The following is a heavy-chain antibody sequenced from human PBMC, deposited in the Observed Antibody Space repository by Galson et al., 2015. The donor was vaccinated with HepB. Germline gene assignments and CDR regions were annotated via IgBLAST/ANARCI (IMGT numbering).Heavy chain of an antibody. CDR2: ISSSSSYI. Sequence: SLRLSCAASGFTFSSYSMNWVRQAPGKGLEWVSSISSSSSYIYYADSVKGRFTISRDNAKNSLYLQMNSLRAEDTAVYYCARDCIVVPHWSSLAGDAFDIWGQGTMVTVSS. V-gene: IGHV3-21*01. J-gene: IGHJ3*02. CDR1: GFTFSSYS. D-gene: IGHD2-15*01. CDR3: ARDCIVVPHWSSLAGDAFDI.